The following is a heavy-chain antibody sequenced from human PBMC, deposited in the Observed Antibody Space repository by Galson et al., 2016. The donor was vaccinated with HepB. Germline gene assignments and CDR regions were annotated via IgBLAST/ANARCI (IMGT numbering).Heavy chain of an antibody. Sequence: SETLSLTCNVSGASISGSSYYWGWIRQPPGRGLEWIASIFYTGNTYYNPSLKSRLTISVDTSKNQFSLKLTSVIAADTAVYFCARDRDSFGNGFDSWGQGTLVTVSS. V-gene: IGHV4-39*07. CDR2: IFYTGNT. J-gene: IGHJ4*02. CDR3: ARDRDSFGNGFDS. CDR1: GASISGSSYY. D-gene: IGHD5-24*01.